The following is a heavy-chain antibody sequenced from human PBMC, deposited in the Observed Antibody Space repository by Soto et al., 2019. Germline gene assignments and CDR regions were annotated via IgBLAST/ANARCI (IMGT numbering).Heavy chain of an antibody. J-gene: IGHJ4*02. D-gene: IGHD6-19*01. CDR3: ARSVEWLASFDY. CDR2: MNPNSGNT. V-gene: IGHV1-8*01. Sequence: QVQLVQSGAEVKKPGASVKVSCKASGYTFTSYDINWVRQATGQGLEWMGWMNPNSGNTGYAQKFKGRVTMTRKTSISTAYMGLSSLRSEDTAVYYCARSVEWLASFDYWGQGTLVTVSS. CDR1: GYTFTSYD.